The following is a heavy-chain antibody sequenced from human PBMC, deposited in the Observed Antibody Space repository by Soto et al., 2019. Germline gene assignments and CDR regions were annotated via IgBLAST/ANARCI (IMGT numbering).Heavy chain of an antibody. CDR1: GYSFTSYW. CDR2: IYPGDSDT. D-gene: IGHD2-15*01. V-gene: IGHV5-51*01. Sequence: GESLKISCKGSGYSFTSYWIGWVRQMPVKGLEWMGIIYPGDSDTRYSPSFQGQVTISADKSISTAYLQWSSLKASDTAMYYCARYCSGGSCYAHYGMDVWGQGTTVTVS. CDR3: ARYCSGGSCYAHYGMDV. J-gene: IGHJ6*02.